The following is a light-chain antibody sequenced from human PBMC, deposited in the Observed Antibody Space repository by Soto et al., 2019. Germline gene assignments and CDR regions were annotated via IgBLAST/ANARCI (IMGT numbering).Light chain of an antibody. CDR1: SCNIWNNY. Sequence: QSVLTQPPSVSAAPGQKVTISCSGSSCNIWNNYVSWYQHLPGTAPKLLISDNNERPSGIPDRFSGSKSGTSATLGIAGLQTGDEADYFCGTWDSSLSAVVFGGGTKLTVL. CDR3: GTWDSSLSAVV. CDR2: DNN. J-gene: IGLJ2*01. V-gene: IGLV1-51*01.